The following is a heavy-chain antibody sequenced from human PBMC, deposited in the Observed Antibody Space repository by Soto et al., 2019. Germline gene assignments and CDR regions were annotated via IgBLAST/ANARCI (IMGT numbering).Heavy chain of an antibody. J-gene: IGHJ5*02. D-gene: IGHD6-19*01. CDR2: IIPIFGTA. Sequence: QVQLVQSGAEVKKPGSSVKVSCKASGGTFSSYAISWVRQAPGQGLEWMGGIIPIFGTANYAQKFQGRVTITADESPSTAYMELSSLRSEDTAVYHCARGGEQWLVQDWFDPWGQGTLVTVSS. CDR1: GGTFSSYA. CDR3: ARGGEQWLVQDWFDP. V-gene: IGHV1-69*12.